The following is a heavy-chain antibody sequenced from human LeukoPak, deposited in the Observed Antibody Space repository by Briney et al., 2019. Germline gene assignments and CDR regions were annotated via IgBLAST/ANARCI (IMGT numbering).Heavy chain of an antibody. CDR3: ARQPIVVVVAATSWFDP. D-gene: IGHD2-15*01. Sequence: SETLSLTCTVSGGSINSGSYYWSWIRQPAGKGLEWIGRIYTSGSTNYNPSLKSRVTISLDTSKNQFSLKLSSVTAADTAVYYCARQPIVVVVAATSWFDPWGQGTLVTVSS. CDR1: GGSINSGSYY. CDR2: IYTSGST. J-gene: IGHJ5*02. V-gene: IGHV4-61*02.